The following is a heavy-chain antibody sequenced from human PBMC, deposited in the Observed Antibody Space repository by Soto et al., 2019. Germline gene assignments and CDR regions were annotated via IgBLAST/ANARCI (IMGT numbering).Heavy chain of an antibody. J-gene: IGHJ4*02. V-gene: IGHV1-69*01. D-gene: IGHD1-26*01. Sequence: QVQLVQSGAEVKKPGSSVKVSCKASGGTLSSYAVTWVRQAPGQGLEWVGGFIPIVGTADYAQNFQGRVTIAAAESSPTGYMELSSLRSEDTGVYYCAIGSTYSGEFEYWGQGTLVTVSS. CDR3: AIGSTYSGEFEY. CDR1: GGTLSSYA. CDR2: FIPIVGTA.